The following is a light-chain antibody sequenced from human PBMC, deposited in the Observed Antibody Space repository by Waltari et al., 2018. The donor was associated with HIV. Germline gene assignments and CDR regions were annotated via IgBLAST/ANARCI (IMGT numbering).Light chain of an antibody. CDR3: SFYGGSNILV. V-gene: IGLV2-8*01. CDR2: EVS. CDR1: SSDLGVYNS. J-gene: IGLJ2*01. Sequence: QSALTQPPSASGSPRQSVTISCTGASSDLGVYNSVSCDQQRPGKAPTVIISEVSKRSSGVPNRFSGSTSGNTASLTVSGLQADDEAEYFCSFYGGSNILVFGGGTKLTVL.